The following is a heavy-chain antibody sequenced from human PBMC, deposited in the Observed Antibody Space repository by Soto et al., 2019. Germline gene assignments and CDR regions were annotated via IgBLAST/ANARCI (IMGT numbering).Heavy chain of an antibody. J-gene: IGHJ6*02. V-gene: IGHV1-2*04. Sequence: QVQLVQSGSEVKKPGASVRVSCKASGYSFTDYHIHWVRQAPGQGLEWLGRINPKSGGTSTAQKFQGWVTMTRYRSISTVYMELTRLRSDDTAVYFCARGHSTDCSNGVCSFFNNPEIVAWGQVTTVTVSS. CDR1: GYSFTDYH. CDR3: ARGHSTDCSNGVCSFFNNPEIVA. CDR2: INPKSGGT. D-gene: IGHD2-8*01.